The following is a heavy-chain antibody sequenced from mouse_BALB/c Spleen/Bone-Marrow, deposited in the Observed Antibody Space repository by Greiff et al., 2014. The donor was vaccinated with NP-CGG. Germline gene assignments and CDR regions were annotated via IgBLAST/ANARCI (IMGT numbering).Heavy chain of an antibody. V-gene: IGHV5-9-2*01. CDR2: ISGGGGYT. Sequence: VQLKEPGGGLVKSGGSLKLSCAASGFTFSNYGMSWVRQTPGKRLEWVGTISGGGGYTFYSDSVKGRFTISRDNAKNNLYLQLSSLRSEDTAVYYCARHAYYDQTEVSFVYWGQGTLVTVSA. CDR3: ARHAYYDQTEVSFVY. J-gene: IGHJ3*01. D-gene: IGHD2-4*01. CDR1: GFTFSNYG.